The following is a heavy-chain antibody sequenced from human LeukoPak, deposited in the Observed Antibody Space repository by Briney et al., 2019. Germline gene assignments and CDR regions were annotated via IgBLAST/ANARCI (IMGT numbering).Heavy chain of an antibody. CDR2: IRYDGSNK. V-gene: IGHV3-30*02. Sequence: GGSLRLSCAASGFTFSSYGMHWVRQAPGKGLEWVALIRYDGSNKYYADSVKGRFTISRDNSKNTLYLQMNSLRAEDTAVYYCAKDRYPIVVVVAATRGTIDYWGQGTLVTVSS. CDR1: GFTFSSYG. J-gene: IGHJ4*02. CDR3: AKDRYPIVVVVAATRGTIDY. D-gene: IGHD2-15*01.